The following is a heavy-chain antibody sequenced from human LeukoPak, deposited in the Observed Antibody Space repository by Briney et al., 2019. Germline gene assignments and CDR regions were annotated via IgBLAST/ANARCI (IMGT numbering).Heavy chain of an antibody. D-gene: IGHD2-2*01. Sequence: ASGPTLVKPTPTLTLTCTFSGFSLSTRGVGVGWIRQPPGKALEWLALIYWNDDKRYSPSLKSRLTITKDTSKNQVVLTMTNMDPVDTATYYCAHGGVTTYCSSTSCLAYFDYWGQGTLVTVSS. CDR3: AHGGVTTYCSSTSCLAYFDY. J-gene: IGHJ4*02. V-gene: IGHV2-5*01. CDR1: GFSLSTRGVG. CDR2: IYWNDDK.